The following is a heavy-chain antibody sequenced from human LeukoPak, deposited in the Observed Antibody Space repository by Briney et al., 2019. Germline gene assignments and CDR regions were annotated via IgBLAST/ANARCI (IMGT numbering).Heavy chain of an antibody. CDR1: GGSNRRYY. V-gene: IGHV4-59*07. D-gene: IGHD2-2*01. J-gene: IGHJ4*02. CDR3: ARGDCSSTSCLEPDFDY. Sequence: SDTLSLPCSLSGGSNRRYYWSWIRQPPGEALEWIGYISYSGSTNYNPSLKSRVTISVDTSKNQFSLKLSSVTAADTAVYYCARGDCSSTSCLEPDFDYWGQGTLVTVSS. CDR2: ISYSGST.